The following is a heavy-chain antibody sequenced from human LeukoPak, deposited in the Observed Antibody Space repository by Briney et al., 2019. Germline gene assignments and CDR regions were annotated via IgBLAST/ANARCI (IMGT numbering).Heavy chain of an antibody. CDR2: MNPNSGDT. CDR1: GYTFTSYD. V-gene: IGHV1-8*01. Sequence: ASVKVSCKASGYTFTSYDINWVRQATGQGLEWVGWMNPNSGDTGYAQKFQGRVTMTRNTSISTAYMELSSLRSEDTAVYFCARGPYVVISDHDAFDIWGQGTMVTVSS. D-gene: IGHD3-16*02. CDR3: ARGPYVVISDHDAFDI. J-gene: IGHJ3*02.